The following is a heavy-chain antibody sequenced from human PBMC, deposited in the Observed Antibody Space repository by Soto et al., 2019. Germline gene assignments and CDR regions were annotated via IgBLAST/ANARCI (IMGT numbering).Heavy chain of an antibody. Sequence: QVQLVQSGAEVQKPGSSVKVSCKASGGPFSSYAISWVRQAPGQGLEWMGGIIPIFGTANYAQKFQGRVTITADESTSTAYMELSSLRSEDTAVYYCARDYAITMPRAFDIWGQGTMVTVSS. V-gene: IGHV1-69*01. CDR2: IIPIFGTA. D-gene: IGHD3-10*01. J-gene: IGHJ3*02. CDR3: ARDYAITMPRAFDI. CDR1: GGPFSSYA.